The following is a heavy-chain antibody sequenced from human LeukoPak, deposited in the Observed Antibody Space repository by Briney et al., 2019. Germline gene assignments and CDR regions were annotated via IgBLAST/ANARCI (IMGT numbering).Heavy chain of an antibody. Sequence: ASVKVSCKASGYTFTGYYMHWVRQAPGQGLEWVGWINPNSGGTNYAQKFQGRVTMTRDTSISTAYMELSRLRSDDTAVYYCARGVTYGFWSGYPRGWFDPWGQGTLVTVSS. V-gene: IGHV1-2*02. CDR1: GYTFTGYY. CDR3: ARGVTYGFWSGYPRGWFDP. CDR2: INPNSGGT. J-gene: IGHJ5*02. D-gene: IGHD3-3*01.